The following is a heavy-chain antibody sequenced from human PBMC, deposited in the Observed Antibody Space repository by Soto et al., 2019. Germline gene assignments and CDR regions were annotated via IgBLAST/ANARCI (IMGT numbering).Heavy chain of an antibody. V-gene: IGHV3-30*18. D-gene: IGHD5-12*01. Sequence: GGSLRLSCAASGFTFSSYGMHWVRQAPGKGLEWVAVISYDGSNKYYADSVKGRFTISRDNSKNTLYLQMNSLRAEDTAVYYCAKEWGGYGYFDYWGQGTLVTVSS. J-gene: IGHJ4*02. CDR3: AKEWGGYGYFDY. CDR2: ISYDGSNK. CDR1: GFTFSSYG.